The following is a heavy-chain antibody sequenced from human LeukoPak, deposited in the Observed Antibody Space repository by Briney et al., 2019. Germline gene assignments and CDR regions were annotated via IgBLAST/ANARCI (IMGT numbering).Heavy chain of an antibody. CDR3: ARGREELVVPAYYFDY. CDR2: IYYSGST. Sequence: SETLSLTCTVSGGSISSSSYYWGWIRQPPGKGLEWIGSIYYSGSTNYNPSLKSRVTISVDTSKNQFSLKLSSVTAADTAVYYCARGREELVVPAYYFDYWGQGTLVTVSS. CDR1: GGSISSSSYY. J-gene: IGHJ4*02. V-gene: IGHV4-39*07. D-gene: IGHD2-2*01.